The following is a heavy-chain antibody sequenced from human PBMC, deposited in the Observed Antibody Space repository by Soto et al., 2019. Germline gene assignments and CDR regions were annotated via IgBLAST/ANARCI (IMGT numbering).Heavy chain of an antibody. CDR1: GYSFTSYW. D-gene: IGHD3-22*01. CDR3: AGGLYYYDSSGYYHEYFQH. CDR2: IYPGDSDT. V-gene: IGHV5-51*01. J-gene: IGHJ1*01. Sequence: PGESLKISCKGSGYSFTSYWIGWVRQMPGKGLEWMGIIYPGDSDTRYSPSFQGQVTISADKSISTAYLQWSSLKASDTAVYYCAGGLYYYDSSGYYHEYFQHWGQGTLVTVSS.